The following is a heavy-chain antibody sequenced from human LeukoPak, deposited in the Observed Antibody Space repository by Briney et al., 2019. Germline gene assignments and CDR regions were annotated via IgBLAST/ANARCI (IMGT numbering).Heavy chain of an antibody. J-gene: IGHJ4*02. CDR2: INPSGGST. CDR3: ARDPPDCSGGSCYSANYFDY. CDR1: GYTFTSYY. V-gene: IGHV1-46*01. Sequence: ASVKVSFTASGYTFTSYYMHWVRQAPGQGLEWMGIINPSGGSTSYAQKFQGRVTMTRDTSTSTVYMELSSLRSEDTAVYYCARDPPDCSGGSCYSANYFDYWGQGTLVTVSS. D-gene: IGHD2-15*01.